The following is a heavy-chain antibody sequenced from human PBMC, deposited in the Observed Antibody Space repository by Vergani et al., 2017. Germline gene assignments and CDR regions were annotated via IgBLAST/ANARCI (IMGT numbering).Heavy chain of an antibody. CDR3: ARRGDGHSQWLDA. CDR2: MSHSGSP. Sequence: QVQLQESGPGLVKPSETLSLTCTVSGVTISAHYWSWIRQPPGRGLEWIGYMSHSGSPNHNPSLKSRLTISLDMSKNQISLSLSSVTAADTAVYYCARRGDGHSQWLDAWGQGILVTVSS. D-gene: IGHD6-19*01. V-gene: IGHV4-59*11. CDR1: GVTISAHY. J-gene: IGHJ5*02.